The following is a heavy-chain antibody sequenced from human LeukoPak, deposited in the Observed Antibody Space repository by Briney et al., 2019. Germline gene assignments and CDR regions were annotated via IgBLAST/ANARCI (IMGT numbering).Heavy chain of an antibody. V-gene: IGHV3-30*18. J-gene: IGHJ4*02. CDR2: ISYDGRNK. CDR1: GFTFNNYG. CDR3: AKGPLRGTAAAIDY. D-gene: IGHD2-2*01. Sequence: GSLRLSCTASGFTFNNYGMHWVRQAPGKGLEWVAVISYDGRNKHYPDSVKGRFTISRDISTDTLWLQMDSLRTEDTAVYYCAKGPLRGTAAAIDYWGQGTLVTVSS.